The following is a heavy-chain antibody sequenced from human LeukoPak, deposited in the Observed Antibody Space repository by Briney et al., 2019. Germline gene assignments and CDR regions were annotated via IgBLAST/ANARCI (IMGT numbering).Heavy chain of an antibody. CDR1: RFRFSNYW. D-gene: IGHD3-10*01. Sequence: GSLRLSCAASRFRFSNYWMHWVRQAPGEGLVWVSRVKSDGSNPSYADSVKGRFTISRDNAENMLYLQMNTLGAEDTAVYYCARDIVSGSGSLDYWGQGTLGTVS. CDR2: VKSDGSNP. CDR3: ARDIVSGSGSLDY. J-gene: IGHJ4*02. V-gene: IGHV3-74*01.